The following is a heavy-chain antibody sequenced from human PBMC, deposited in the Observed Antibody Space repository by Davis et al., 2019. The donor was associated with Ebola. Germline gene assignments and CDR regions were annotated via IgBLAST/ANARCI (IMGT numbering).Heavy chain of an antibody. Sequence: PGGSLRLSCATSGFTFRDFYFSWIRRSPGKGLQWLSFITTASTAIYYADSVKGRFTISRDNAKNSVYLQMNSLRAEDTAVYYCARDSGIFGDYYFDSWGQGTLVTVSS. D-gene: IGHD3-10*02. J-gene: IGHJ4*02. CDR1: GFTFRDFY. CDR3: ARDSGIFGDYYFDS. CDR2: ITTASTAI. V-gene: IGHV3-11*04.